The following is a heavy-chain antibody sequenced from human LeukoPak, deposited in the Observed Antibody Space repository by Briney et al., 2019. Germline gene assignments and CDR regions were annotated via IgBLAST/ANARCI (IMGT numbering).Heavy chain of an antibody. CDR1: GGSISSGSYF. CDR2: IYTSGST. Sequence: SQTLSLTCTVSGGSISSGSYFWNWIRQPAGKGLEWIGRIYTSGSTDYNPSLKSRVTISLDTSKNQFCLKLSSVTAADTAVYYCARGGYYDSSGSRDAFDIWGQGTMVTVSS. CDR3: ARGGYYDSSGSRDAFDI. V-gene: IGHV4-61*02. J-gene: IGHJ3*02. D-gene: IGHD3-22*01.